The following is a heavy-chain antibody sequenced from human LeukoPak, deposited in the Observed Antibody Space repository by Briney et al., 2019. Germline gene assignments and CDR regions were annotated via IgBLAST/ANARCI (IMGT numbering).Heavy chain of an antibody. CDR1: GGSISSSSYY. J-gene: IGHJ5*02. CDR2: IYYSGST. V-gene: IGHV4-39*07. CDR3: ARDHSSIAARLSWFDP. Sequence: SETLSLTCTVSGGSISSSSYYWGWIRQPPGKGLEWIGSIYYSGSTYYNPSLKSRVTISVDTSKNQFSLKLSSVTAADTAVYYCARDHSSIAARLSWFDPWGQGTLVTVSS. D-gene: IGHD6-6*01.